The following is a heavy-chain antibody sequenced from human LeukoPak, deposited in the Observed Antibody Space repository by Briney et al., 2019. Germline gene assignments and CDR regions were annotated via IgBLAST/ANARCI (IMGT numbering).Heavy chain of an antibody. V-gene: IGHV3-23*01. J-gene: IGHJ3*02. CDR1: GFTFSSYA. D-gene: IGHD6-13*01. CDR3: AKDWEGSSSWVDAFDI. CDR2: ISGSGGST. Sequence: GGSLRLSCAASGFTFSSYAMSWVRQAPGKGLEWVSAISGSGGSTYYADSVKGRFTISRDNSKNTLYLQMNSLRAEDTAVYYCAKDWEGSSSWVDAFDIWGQGTMVTVSS.